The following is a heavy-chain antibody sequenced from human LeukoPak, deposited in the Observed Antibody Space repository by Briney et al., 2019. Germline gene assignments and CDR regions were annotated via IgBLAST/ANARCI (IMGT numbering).Heavy chain of an antibody. CDR3: AKDYYDSSGFSFNWFDP. CDR1: GFTFSSYA. CDR2: ITGSGGST. V-gene: IGHV3-23*01. Sequence: GGSLRLSCAASGFTFSSYAMSWVRQGPVKGLEWVSTITGSGGSTYYADSVKGRFTISRDNSKNTLYLQMTSLRAEDTAVYYCAKDYYDSSGFSFNWFDPWGQGTLVTVSS. D-gene: IGHD3-22*01. J-gene: IGHJ5*02.